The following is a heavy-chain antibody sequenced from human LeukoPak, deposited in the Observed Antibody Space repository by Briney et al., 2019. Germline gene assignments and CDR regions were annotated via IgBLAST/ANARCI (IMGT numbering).Heavy chain of an antibody. CDR2: VYYSGST. D-gene: IGHD3-22*01. V-gene: IGHV4-38-2*02. J-gene: IGHJ4*02. CDR1: GYSISSGYY. Sequence: SETLSLTCTVSGYSISSGYYWGWIRQPPGKGLEWIGYVYYSGSTNYNPSLKSRVTISVDTSKKQFSLKLSSVTAADTAVYYCARGLYYYDSSFGYWGQGTLVTVSS. CDR3: ARGLYYYDSSFGY.